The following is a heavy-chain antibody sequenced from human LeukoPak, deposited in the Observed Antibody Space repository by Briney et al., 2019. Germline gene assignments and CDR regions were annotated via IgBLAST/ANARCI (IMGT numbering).Heavy chain of an antibody. Sequence: ASVKVSCKASGYTFTRYGISWVRQAPGQGLEWMGWINPNSGGTNYAQKFQGWVTMTRDTSISTAYMELSRLRSDDTAVYYCARDLSGIAAAVGVAERTNDAFDIWGQGTMVTVSS. J-gene: IGHJ3*02. CDR2: INPNSGGT. CDR1: GYTFTRYG. V-gene: IGHV1-2*04. D-gene: IGHD6-13*01. CDR3: ARDLSGIAAAVGVAERTNDAFDI.